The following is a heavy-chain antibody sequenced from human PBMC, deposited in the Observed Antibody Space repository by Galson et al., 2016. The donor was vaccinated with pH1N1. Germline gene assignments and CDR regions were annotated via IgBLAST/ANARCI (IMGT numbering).Heavy chain of an antibody. J-gene: IGHJ4*02. Sequence: SVKVSCKASGVTFSTFAITWVRQAPGQGLEWMGRIIPIPGITNYAQRFHGRVTITADTSTYTAYMELSSLRSDDTAMYYCARDRHYGDDRAFDHWGRGTLVTVSS. CDR3: ARDRHYGDDRAFDH. V-gene: IGHV1-69*04. D-gene: IGHD4-17*01. CDR2: IIPIPGIT. CDR1: GVTFSTFA.